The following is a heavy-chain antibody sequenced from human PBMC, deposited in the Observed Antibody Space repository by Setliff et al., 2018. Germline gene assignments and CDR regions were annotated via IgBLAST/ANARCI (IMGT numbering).Heavy chain of an antibody. CDR3: ALSSLSICSGGNCPNVFDV. J-gene: IGHJ3*01. CDR1: GYSLTSFS. V-gene: IGHV1-18*01. Sequence: ASVKVSCKASGYSLTSFSITWVRQAPGQGLEWLGWVSTYNGDTKSAQKFRGRVTMTTDISTSTVYMELRTLRSDDTAVYFCALSSLSICSGGNCPNVFDVWGQGTMVT. CDR2: VSTYNGDT. D-gene: IGHD2-15*01.